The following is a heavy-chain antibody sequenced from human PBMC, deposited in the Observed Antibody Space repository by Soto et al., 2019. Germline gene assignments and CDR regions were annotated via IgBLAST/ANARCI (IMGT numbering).Heavy chain of an antibody. CDR1: GYTFTSYA. D-gene: IGHD5-12*01. Sequence: ASVKVSCKASGYTFTSYAMHWVRQAPGQRLEWMGWINAGNGNTKYSQKLQGRVTMTTDTSTSTAYMELRSLRSDDTAVYYCARGGGFPEKSDENWFDPWGQGTLVTVSS. CDR2: INAGNGNT. V-gene: IGHV1-3*01. CDR3: ARGGGFPEKSDENWFDP. J-gene: IGHJ5*02.